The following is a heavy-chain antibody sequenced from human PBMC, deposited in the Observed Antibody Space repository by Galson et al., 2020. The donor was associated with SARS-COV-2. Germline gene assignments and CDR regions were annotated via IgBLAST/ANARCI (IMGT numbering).Heavy chain of an antibody. Sequence: GGSLRLSCAASGFIFSTNAMNWVRQAPGKGLEWVSAISGSGVTTYYADSVKGRITVSRDNSKNTLYLQMNSLRAEDSAVYYCAKPVGASYYYGMDVWGQGTTVTVSS. CDR3: AKPVGASYYYGMDV. V-gene: IGHV3-23*01. CDR2: ISGSGVTT. CDR1: GFIFSTNA. D-gene: IGHD3-10*01. J-gene: IGHJ6*02.